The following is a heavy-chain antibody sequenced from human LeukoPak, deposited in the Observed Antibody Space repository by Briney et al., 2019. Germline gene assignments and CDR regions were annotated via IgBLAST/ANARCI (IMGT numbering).Heavy chain of an antibody. CDR1: GGTFSSYA. J-gene: IGHJ4*02. CDR2: IIPIFGTA. V-gene: IGHV1-69*06. Sequence: ASVKVSCKASGGTFSSYAISWVRQAPGQGLEWMGGIIPIFGTANCAQKFQGRVTITADKSTSTAYMELSSLRSEDTAVYYCARGAERWLQFGFFDYWGQGTLVTVSS. D-gene: IGHD5-24*01. CDR3: ARGAERWLQFGFFDY.